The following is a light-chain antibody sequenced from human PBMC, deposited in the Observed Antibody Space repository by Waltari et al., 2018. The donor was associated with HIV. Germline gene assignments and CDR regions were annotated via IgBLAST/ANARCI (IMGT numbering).Light chain of an antibody. CDR1: QGIGRW. Sequence: DIQMTQSPSTLSASVGDRVPIPCRASQGIGRWLAWYQQKPGRAPKLLIYKASSLERGVPSRFSGSGSGTEFTLSISSLQPDDFATYYCQEYNSIAGYTYGQGTKLEVK. J-gene: IGKJ2*01. V-gene: IGKV1-5*03. CDR3: QEYNSIAGYT. CDR2: KAS.